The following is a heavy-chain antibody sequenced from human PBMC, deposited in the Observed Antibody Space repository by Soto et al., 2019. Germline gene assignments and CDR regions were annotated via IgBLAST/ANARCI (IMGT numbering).Heavy chain of an antibody. V-gene: IGHV3-30-3*01. CDR1: GFTFSSYV. CDR2: ISYDGSNK. J-gene: IGHJ3*02. CDR3: ARDGDGYTYAFDI. D-gene: IGHD5-12*01. Sequence: QMQLVESGGGVVQPGRSLRLSCAASGFTFSSYVVQWVRQAPGKGLEWVAVISYDGSNKYYADSVEGRFTSSRDNSKNTVYLQMNSLRADDTAVYFCARDGDGYTYAFDIWGQGTMVTVSS.